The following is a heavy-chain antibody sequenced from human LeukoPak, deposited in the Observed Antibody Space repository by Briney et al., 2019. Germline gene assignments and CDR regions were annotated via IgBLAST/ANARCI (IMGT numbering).Heavy chain of an antibody. V-gene: IGHV4-59*01. D-gene: IGHD3-3*01. CDR1: GGSISRYS. J-gene: IGHJ4*02. CDR2: FYYTGST. Sequence: PSETLSLTCTVSGGSISRYSWSWIRQPPGKGLEWIGNFYYTGSTNYNPSLKSRVTISVDTSKNQFSLKLNSVTAADTAVYYCARDGAYDFWSGYYVWGQGTLVTVSS. CDR3: ARDGAYDFWSGYYV.